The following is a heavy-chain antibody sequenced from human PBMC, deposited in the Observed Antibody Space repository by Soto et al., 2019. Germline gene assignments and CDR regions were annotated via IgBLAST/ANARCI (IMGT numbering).Heavy chain of an antibody. D-gene: IGHD3-10*01. CDR2: IYHSGST. V-gene: IGHV4-59*01. Sequence: KPXETLSLTCTVSGYSISSYYWSWIRQPPGKGLEWIGYIYHSGSTNYNPSLKSRVTISVDTSKNQFSLKLSSVTAADTAVYYCARGGFGELSELLDDAFDIWGQGTMVTVSS. CDR1: GYSISSYY. J-gene: IGHJ3*02. CDR3: ARGGFGELSELLDDAFDI.